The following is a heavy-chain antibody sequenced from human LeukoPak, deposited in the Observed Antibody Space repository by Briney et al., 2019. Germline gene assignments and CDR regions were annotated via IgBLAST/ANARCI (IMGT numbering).Heavy chain of an antibody. CDR3: AKFEGATIPGWFNDY. J-gene: IGHJ4*02. Sequence: GGSLRLSCAASEFIFSDYAMGWVRQAPGKGLEWGSTIDKTTYPTFYADSVKGRFTISRDNSKNTLYLQMNSLRTEDTAVYFCAKFEGATIPGWFNDYWGQGSLVTVSS. V-gene: IGHV3-23*05. D-gene: IGHD6-19*01. CDR1: EFIFSDYA. CDR2: IDKTTYPT.